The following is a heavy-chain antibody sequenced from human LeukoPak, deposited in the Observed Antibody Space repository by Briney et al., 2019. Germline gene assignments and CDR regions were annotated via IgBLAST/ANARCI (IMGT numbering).Heavy chain of an antibody. CDR1: GFTFSDYY. Sequence: GGSLRLSCAASGFTFSDYYMSWIRQAPGKGLEWVSAISGSGGSTYYADSVKGRFTISRDNSKNTLYLQMNSLRAEDTAVYYCANPYDFWSGMQGGDAFDIWGQGTMVTASS. CDR3: ANPYDFWSGMQGGDAFDI. V-gene: IGHV3-23*01. CDR2: ISGSGGST. D-gene: IGHD3-3*01. J-gene: IGHJ3*02.